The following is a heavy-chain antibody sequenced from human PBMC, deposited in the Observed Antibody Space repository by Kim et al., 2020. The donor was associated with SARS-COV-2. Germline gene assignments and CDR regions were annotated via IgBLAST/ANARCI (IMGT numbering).Heavy chain of an antibody. CDR3: ARGAGYILDY. CDR2: T. V-gene: IGHV3-53*04. Sequence: TYYADSVKGRFTISRHNSKNTLYLQMNSLRTEDTAVYYCARGAGYILDYWGQGTLVTVSS. D-gene: IGHD5-12*01. J-gene: IGHJ4*02.